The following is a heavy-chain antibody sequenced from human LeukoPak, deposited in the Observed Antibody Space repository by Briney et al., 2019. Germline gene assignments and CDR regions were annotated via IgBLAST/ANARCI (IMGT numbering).Heavy chain of an antibody. D-gene: IGHD3-10*01. Sequence: PSETLSLTCTVSGGSISSGNSYWSWIRQPAGKGLEWIGRIYASGSTNYNPSFKSRVTISADTSKNQFSLKLSSVTAADTAVYYCARGHGTGNYLYQFDYWGQGTLVTVSS. CDR2: IYASGST. CDR1: GGSISSGNSY. V-gene: IGHV4-61*02. J-gene: IGHJ4*02. CDR3: ARGHGTGNYLYQFDY.